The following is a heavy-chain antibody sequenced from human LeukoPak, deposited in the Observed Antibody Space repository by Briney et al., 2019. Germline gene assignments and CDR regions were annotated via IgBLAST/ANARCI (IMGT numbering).Heavy chain of an antibody. J-gene: IGHJ6*02. V-gene: IGHV1-8*01. CDR1: GYTFTSYD. Sequence: ASVKVSCKASGYTFTSYDINWVRQATGQGLEWMGWMNPNSGNTGYAQKFQGRVTMTRDTSISTAYMELSRLRSDDTAVYYCARDLWVTTVTNLYYYYGMDVWGQGTTVTVSS. CDR3: ARDLWVTTVTNLYYYYGMDV. D-gene: IGHD4-11*01. CDR2: MNPNSGNT.